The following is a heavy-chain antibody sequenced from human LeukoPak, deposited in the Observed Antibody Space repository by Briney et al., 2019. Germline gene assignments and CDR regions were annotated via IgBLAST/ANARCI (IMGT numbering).Heavy chain of an antibody. D-gene: IGHD6-19*01. CDR3: ARKASGWYYHYGMDV. V-gene: IGHV1-3*01. Sequence: ASVKVSCKASGYTFTSYAMHWVRQAPGQRLEWMGWINAGNGNTKYSQKFQGRVTITRDTSASTAYMELSSLRSEDTAVYYCARKASGWYYHYGMDVWGQGTTVTVSS. CDR2: INAGNGNT. CDR1: GYTFTSYA. J-gene: IGHJ6*02.